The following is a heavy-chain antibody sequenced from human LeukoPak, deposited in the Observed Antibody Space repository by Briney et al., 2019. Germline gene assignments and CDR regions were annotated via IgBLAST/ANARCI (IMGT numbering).Heavy chain of an antibody. CDR1: GFTFSSYS. Sequence: GGSLRLSCAASGFTFSSYSMNWVRQAPGKGLEWVSSISSSSSYIYYADSVKGRFTISRDNAKNSLYLQMNSLRAEDTAVYYCARSYYYGSGAPSYFDYWGQGTLVTVSS. V-gene: IGHV3-21*01. CDR2: ISSSSSYI. D-gene: IGHD3-10*01. CDR3: ARSYYYGSGAPSYFDY. J-gene: IGHJ4*02.